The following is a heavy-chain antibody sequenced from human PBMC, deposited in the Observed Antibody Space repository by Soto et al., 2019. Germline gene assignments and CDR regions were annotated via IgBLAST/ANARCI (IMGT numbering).Heavy chain of an antibody. J-gene: IGHJ5*02. CDR2: ISYDGSNK. CDR3: ARDRRGYSTSA. Sequence: HPGGSLRLSCAASGFIFNTYAMHWVRQAPGKGLEWVAIISYDGSNKYYADSVKGRFTISRDNSKNTLSLQMNSLRPDDTAIYYCARDRRGYSTSAWGQGTLVTVSS. D-gene: IGHD6-13*01. CDR1: GFIFNTYA. V-gene: IGHV3-30-3*01.